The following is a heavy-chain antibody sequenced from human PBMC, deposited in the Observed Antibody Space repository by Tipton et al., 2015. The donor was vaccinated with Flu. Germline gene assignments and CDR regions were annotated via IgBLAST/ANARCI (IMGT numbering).Heavy chain of an antibody. D-gene: IGHD4-11*01. CDR2: IYDSGTT. V-gene: IGHV4-59*08. CDR1: GDSIKYYY. CDR3: ARRDYSNYVSEPKNWFDP. Sequence: TLSLTCTVPGDSIKYYYWSWIRQSPGKGLEWIGYIYDSGTTNYNPSLKSRVTISVDTSKNHFSLRLTSVTAADTAVYYCARRDYSNYVSEPKNWFDPWGQGTLVTVSS. J-gene: IGHJ5*02.